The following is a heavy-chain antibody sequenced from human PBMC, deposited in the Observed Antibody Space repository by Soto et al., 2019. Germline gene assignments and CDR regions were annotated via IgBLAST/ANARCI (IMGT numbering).Heavy chain of an antibody. CDR2: ITGSGGAT. D-gene: IGHD6-13*01. CDR1: GFTFSSYA. V-gene: IGHV3-23*01. J-gene: IGHJ4*02. CDR3: ARTYSSSHHFDH. Sequence: GGSLRLSCAASGFTFSSYAMSWVRQAPGKGLEWVSAITGSGGATYYADSVKGRFTISRDNSKNTLYLQMNSLRADDTAVYYCARTYSSSHHFDHWGQGTLVTVSS.